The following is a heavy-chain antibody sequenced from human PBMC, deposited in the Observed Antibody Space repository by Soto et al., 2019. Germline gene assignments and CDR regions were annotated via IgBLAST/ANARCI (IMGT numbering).Heavy chain of an antibody. J-gene: IGHJ4*02. V-gene: IGHV4-39*01. Sequence: QLQLQESGPGLVKPSETLSLTCTVSGGYISSTSYYWGWIRQPPGKGLEWIGSIYYSGSTYYNPSLKSRVTISVDTSKNQFSLKLSSVTAADTAVYYCARRQRSWYFDYWGQGTLVTVSS. D-gene: IGHD6-25*01. CDR3: ARRQRSWYFDY. CDR2: IYYSGST. CDR1: GGYISSTSYY.